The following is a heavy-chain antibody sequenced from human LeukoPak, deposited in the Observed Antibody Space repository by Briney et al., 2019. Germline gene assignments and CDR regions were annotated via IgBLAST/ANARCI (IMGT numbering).Heavy chain of an antibody. CDR1: GGSFNSYS. CDR2: VVPILGVA. V-gene: IGHV1-69*04. Sequence: ASVKVSCKASGGSFNSYSISWIRQAPGQGLECMGRVVPILGVANYAQKFQGRVIITADKSTNTAYMELSNLRSDDTAVYYCARELFSNWFDPWGQGTLVTVSS. CDR3: ARELFSNWFDP. D-gene: IGHD2-21*01. J-gene: IGHJ5*02.